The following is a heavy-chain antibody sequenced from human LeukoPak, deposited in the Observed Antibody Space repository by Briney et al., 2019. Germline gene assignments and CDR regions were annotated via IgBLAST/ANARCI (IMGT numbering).Heavy chain of an antibody. J-gene: IGHJ3*02. CDR1: GYTFTGYY. D-gene: IGHD1-26*01. Sequence: ASVTVSCKASGYTFTGYYMHWVRQAPGQWLEWMGWINPNSGGTNYAQKFQGRVTMTRDTSISTAYMELSRLRSDDTAVYYCARVVGATWAFDIWGQGTMVTVSS. CDR3: ARVVGATWAFDI. CDR2: INPNSGGT. V-gene: IGHV1-2*02.